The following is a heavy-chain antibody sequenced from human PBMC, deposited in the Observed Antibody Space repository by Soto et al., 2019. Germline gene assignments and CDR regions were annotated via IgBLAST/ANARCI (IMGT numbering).Heavy chain of an antibody. CDR3: ARGHYYDYYGMDV. Sequence: QVQLVESGGGVVQPGRSLRLSCAASGFTFSSYGMHWVRQAPGKGLEWVAVIWYDGSKKYYADSVKGRFTISRDNSKNTLYLQMNSLRAEDTAVYYCARGHYYDYYGMDVWGQGTTVTVSS. J-gene: IGHJ6*02. CDR1: GFTFSSYG. CDR2: IWYDGSKK. V-gene: IGHV3-33*01.